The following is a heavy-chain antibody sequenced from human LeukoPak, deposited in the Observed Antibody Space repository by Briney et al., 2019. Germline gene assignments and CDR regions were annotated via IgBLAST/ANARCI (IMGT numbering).Heavy chain of an antibody. V-gene: IGHV4-61*02. D-gene: IGHD5-18*01. CDR1: GNSISSGDNY. Sequence: SETLSLTCTVSGNSISSGDNYWSWIRQPAGKGLEWIGRIYTSGSTNYNPSLKSRVTISGDTSKNQFSLRLSSVTAADTAVYYCARGYSYGYDAFDIWGQGTMVTVSS. CDR2: IYTSGST. J-gene: IGHJ3*02. CDR3: ARGYSYGYDAFDI.